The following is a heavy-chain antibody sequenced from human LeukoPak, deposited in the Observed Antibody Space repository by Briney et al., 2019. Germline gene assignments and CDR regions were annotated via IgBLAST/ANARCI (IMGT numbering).Heavy chain of an antibody. CDR3: ASARGSNYGSLGD. J-gene: IGHJ4*02. CDR1: GFTFDDYV. CDR2: ISGDGGRT. V-gene: IGHV3-43*02. Sequence: GGSLRLSCAASGFTFDDYVMHWVRQAPGKGLEWVSLISGDGGRTYYGDSVKGRFTISRDNSKNSLYLQMNSLRTEDTAVYYCASARGSNYGSLGDWGQGTLVTVSS. D-gene: IGHD5-18*01.